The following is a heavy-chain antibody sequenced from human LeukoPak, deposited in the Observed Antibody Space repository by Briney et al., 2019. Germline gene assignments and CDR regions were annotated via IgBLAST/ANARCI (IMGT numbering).Heavy chain of an antibody. V-gene: IGHV3-23*01. J-gene: IGHJ4*02. CDR3: ARGSGDYDFWSGYYALDY. D-gene: IGHD3-3*01. Sequence: GGSLRLSCAASGFTFSSYAMSWVRQAPGKGLEWVSVISGSGGNIHYADSVKGRFTISRDNAKNSLYLQMNSLRAEDTAVYYCARGSGDYDFWSGYYALDYWGQGTLVTVSS. CDR2: ISGSGGNI. CDR1: GFTFSSYA.